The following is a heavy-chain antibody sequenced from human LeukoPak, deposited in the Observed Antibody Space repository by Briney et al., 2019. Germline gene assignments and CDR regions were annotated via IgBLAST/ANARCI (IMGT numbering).Heavy chain of an antibody. CDR2: IKQDGSEK. CDR1: VFTFSSYW. CDR3: ARGRRWLQPDFDY. J-gene: IGHJ4*02. V-gene: IGHV3-7*01. Sequence: GGSLRLTCAASVFTFSSYWMSWVRQAPEKGLEWVANIKQDGSEKYYVDSVKGRFTISRDNAKNSLYLQMNSLRAEDTAVYYCARGRRWLQPDFDYWGQGTLVTVSS. D-gene: IGHD5-24*01.